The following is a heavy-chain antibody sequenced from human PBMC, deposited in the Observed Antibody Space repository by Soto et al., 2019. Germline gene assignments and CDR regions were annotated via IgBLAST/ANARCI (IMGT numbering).Heavy chain of an antibody. CDR2: IYYSGST. D-gene: IGHD6-13*01. V-gene: IGHV4-59*01. Sequence: PSEALSLTFTFSGGSISSYYWSWILQPPGKGLEWIGYIYYSGSTNYNPSLKSRVTISVDTSKNQFSLKLSSVTAADTAVYYCARYVGIAAAIDYWGQGTLVTVSS. CDR1: GGSISSYY. CDR3: ARYVGIAAAIDY. J-gene: IGHJ4*02.